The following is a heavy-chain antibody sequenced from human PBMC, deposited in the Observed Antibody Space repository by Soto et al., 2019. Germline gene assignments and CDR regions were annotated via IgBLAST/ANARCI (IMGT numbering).Heavy chain of an antibody. CDR2: ISGSGGAT. CDR1: GFTFSSYA. J-gene: IGHJ4*02. CDR3: AKILFGALRLGELSPFAS. Sequence: EVQLLESGGGLVQPGGSLRLSCTASGFTFSSYAMAWVRQAPGKGLEWVSGISGSGGATYYADSVKGRFTISRDNSKNTLYLQMNSLRAEDTAVYYCAKILFGALRLGELSPFASWGQGTLVTVSS. V-gene: IGHV3-23*01. D-gene: IGHD3-16*02.